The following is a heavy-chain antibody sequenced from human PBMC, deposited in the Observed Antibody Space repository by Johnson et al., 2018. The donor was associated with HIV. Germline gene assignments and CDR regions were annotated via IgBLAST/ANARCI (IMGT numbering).Heavy chain of an antibody. CDR3: ARGDVGAFDI. J-gene: IGHJ3*02. V-gene: IGHV3-66*01. Sequence: VQLVESGGGVVRPGGSLRLSCAASGFTFDDYGMSWVRQAPGKGLEWVSVIYSGGSTYYADSVKGRFTISRDNSKNTLYLQMNSLRAEDTAVFHCARGDVGAFDIWGQGTMVTVSS. CDR1: GFTFDDYG. CDR2: IYSGGST. D-gene: IGHD1-26*01.